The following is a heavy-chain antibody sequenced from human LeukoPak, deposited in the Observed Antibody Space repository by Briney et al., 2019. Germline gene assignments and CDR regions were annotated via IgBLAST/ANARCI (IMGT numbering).Heavy chain of an antibody. V-gene: IGHV4-39*07. J-gene: IGHJ6*03. CDR2: IYYSGST. CDR1: GGSISSSSYY. CDR3: AREGYDILTGYYNEDGGSRGGYYYYYMNV. D-gene: IGHD3-9*01. Sequence: PSETLSLTCTVSGGSISSSSYYWGWIRQPPGKGLEWIGSIYYSGSTYYNPSLKSRVTISVDTSKNQFSLKLSSVTAADTAVYYCAREGYDILTGYYNEDGGSRGGYYYYYMNVWGKGTTVTVSS.